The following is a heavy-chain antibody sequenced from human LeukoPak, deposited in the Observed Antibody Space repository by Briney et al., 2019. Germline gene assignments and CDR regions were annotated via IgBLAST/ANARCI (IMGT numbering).Heavy chain of an antibody. CDR1: GFTFSSYG. V-gene: IGHV3-33*01. Sequence: GRSLRLSCAASGFTFSSYGMHWVRQAPGKGLEWVAVIWYDGSNKYYADSVKGRFTISRDNSKNTLYLQMNSLRAEDTAVYYCARRGSSWYAAVYWGQGTVVTVSA. J-gene: IGHJ4*02. CDR2: IWYDGSNK. D-gene: IGHD6-13*01. CDR3: ARRGSSWYAAVY.